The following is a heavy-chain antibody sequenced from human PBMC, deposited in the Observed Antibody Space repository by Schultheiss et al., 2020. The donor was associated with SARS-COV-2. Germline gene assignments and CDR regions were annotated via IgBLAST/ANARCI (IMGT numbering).Heavy chain of an antibody. D-gene: IGHD6-19*01. CDR1: GGSFSGYY. CDR3: ARIPPSDSSGWYVDY. Sequence: GSLRLSCAVYGGSFSGYYWSWIRQPPGKGLEWIGYIFYTGRTNYNPSLKSRVTISVDTSKNQFSLKLSSVTAADTAVYYCARIPPSDSSGWYVDYWGQGTLVTVSS. J-gene: IGHJ4*02. V-gene: IGHV4-59*12. CDR2: IFYTGRT.